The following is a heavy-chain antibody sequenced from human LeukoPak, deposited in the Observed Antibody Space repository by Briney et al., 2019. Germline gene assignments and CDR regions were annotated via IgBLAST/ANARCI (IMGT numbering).Heavy chain of an antibody. Sequence: PSETLSLTCTVSGVSISSYYWSWIRQPPGKGLEWIGYIYYSGSTNYNPSLKSRVTISVDTSKNQFSLKLSSVTAADTAVYYCARTVAALDYWGQGTLVTVSS. D-gene: IGHD6-19*01. V-gene: IGHV4-59*01. CDR3: ARTVAALDY. CDR1: GVSISSYY. J-gene: IGHJ4*02. CDR2: IYYSGST.